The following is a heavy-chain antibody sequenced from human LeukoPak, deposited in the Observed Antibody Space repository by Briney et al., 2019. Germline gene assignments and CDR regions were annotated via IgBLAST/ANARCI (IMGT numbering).Heavy chain of an antibody. D-gene: IGHD3-16*02. V-gene: IGHV4-34*01. J-gene: IGHJ3*02. Sequence: SETLSLTCAVYGGSFSDYYWSWIRQPPGKGLEWIGKINHSGSTNYNPSLKSRVTISVDTSKNQFSLKLSSVTAADTAVYYCARVGPHKDDYVWGSYRRPTDAFGIWGQGTMVTVSS. CDR3: ARVGPHKDDYVWGSYRRPTDAFGI. CDR1: GGSFSDYY. CDR2: INHSGST.